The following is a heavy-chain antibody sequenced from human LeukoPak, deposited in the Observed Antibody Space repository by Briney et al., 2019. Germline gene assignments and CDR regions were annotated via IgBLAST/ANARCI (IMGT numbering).Heavy chain of an antibody. CDR2: ISASGAMT. CDR3: AKDRSIGTYYTFDH. D-gene: IGHD1-26*01. Sequence: GGSLRLSCAASGFTFDEYGMSWVRQAPGKGLEWVSSISASGAMTYYADSVKGRFTVSRDNSKNSLYLQMNSLTAADTAVYYCAKDRSIGTYYTFDHWGQGTLVTVSS. CDR1: GFTFDEYG. V-gene: IGHV3-23*01. J-gene: IGHJ4*02.